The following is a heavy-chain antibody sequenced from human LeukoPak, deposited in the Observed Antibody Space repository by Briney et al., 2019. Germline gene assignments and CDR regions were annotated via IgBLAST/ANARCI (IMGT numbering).Heavy chain of an antibody. V-gene: IGHV5-51*01. CDR2: IYPGDSDT. Sequence: GASLQISCRGSGYSFTSYWIGWVRQLPGKGLEWMGIIYPGDSDTRYSPSFQGQVTISADKSISTAYLQWSSLKASDTAMYYCARQEIAAAYSDYWGQGTLVTVSS. J-gene: IGHJ4*02. CDR1: GYSFTSYW. CDR3: ARQEIAAAYSDY. D-gene: IGHD6-13*01.